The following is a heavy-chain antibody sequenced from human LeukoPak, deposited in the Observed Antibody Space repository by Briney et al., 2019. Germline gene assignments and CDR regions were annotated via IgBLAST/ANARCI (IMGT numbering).Heavy chain of an antibody. V-gene: IGHV1-24*01. CDR1: GYTLTELS. J-gene: IGHJ4*02. CDR3: ATDFPAMRGGGSRH. Sequence: ASVKVSCKVPGYTLTELSMHWVRQAPGKGLEWMGGFDPEDGETIYAQKFQGRVTMTEDTSTDTAYMELSSLRSEDTAVYYCATDFPAMRGGGSRHWGQGTLVTVSS. CDR2: FDPEDGET. D-gene: IGHD3-16*01.